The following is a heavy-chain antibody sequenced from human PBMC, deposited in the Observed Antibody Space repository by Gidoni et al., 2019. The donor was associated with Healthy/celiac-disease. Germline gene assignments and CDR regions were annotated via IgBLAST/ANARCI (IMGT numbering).Heavy chain of an antibody. J-gene: IGHJ4*02. V-gene: IGHV3-30*04. CDR3: ASRGGGYY. CDR2: ISYDGSNK. Sequence: QVQLVESGGGVVQPGRSLRLPCAASGFTFSSYAMHWVRQASGKGLEWVAVISYDGSNKYYADSVKGRFTISRDNSKNTLYLQMNSLRAEDTAVYYCASRGGGYYWGQGTLVTVSS. D-gene: IGHD3-10*01. CDR1: GFTFSSYA.